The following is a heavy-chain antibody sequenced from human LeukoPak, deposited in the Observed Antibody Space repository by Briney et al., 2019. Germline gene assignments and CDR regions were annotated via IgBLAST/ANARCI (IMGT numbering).Heavy chain of an antibody. D-gene: IGHD3-10*02. V-gene: IGHV1-8*01. CDR2: MNPNSGNT. CDR3: ARGPPYVRAVP. J-gene: IGHJ5*02. CDR1: GYTFTSYD. Sequence: ASVTVSCKASGYTFTSYDINWVRQAPGQGLEWMGWMNPNSGNTGYAQKFQGRVTMTRNTSISTAYMELSSLRSEDTAVYYCARGPPYVRAVPWGQGTLVTVSS.